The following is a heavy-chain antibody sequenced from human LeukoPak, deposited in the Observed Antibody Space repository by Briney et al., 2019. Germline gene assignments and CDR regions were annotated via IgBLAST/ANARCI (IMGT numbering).Heavy chain of an antibody. CDR2: ITGSGGNT. Sequence: GGSLRLSCAASGFIFSNYAMSWVRHAPGKGLEWVSAITGSGGNTYYADSVKGRFTISRDNSKNTVFLQMNSLRAEDTAVYYCAKWGDYDVLTGYYVSDYWGQGTLVTVSS. D-gene: IGHD3-9*01. V-gene: IGHV3-23*01. CDR1: GFIFSNYA. J-gene: IGHJ4*02. CDR3: AKWGDYDVLTGYYVSDY.